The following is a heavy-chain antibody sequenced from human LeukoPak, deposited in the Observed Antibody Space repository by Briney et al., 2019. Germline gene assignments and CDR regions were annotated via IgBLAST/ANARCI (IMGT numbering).Heavy chain of an antibody. J-gene: IGHJ4*02. CDR1: GGSITNYY. CDR3: ARESRVLIGDGYFLDS. Sequence: SETLSLTCTVSGGSITNYYWSWIRQPAGKGLEWIGRLYTGRSTDYNPSLKSRVTMSVDTSNSQFSLKLSSVTAADTAIYYCARESRVLIGDGYFLDSWGQGTLVTVSS. D-gene: IGHD3-3*01. V-gene: IGHV4-4*07. CDR2: LYTGRST.